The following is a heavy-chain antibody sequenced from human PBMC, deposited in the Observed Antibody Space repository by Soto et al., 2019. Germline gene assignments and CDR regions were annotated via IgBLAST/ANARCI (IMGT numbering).Heavy chain of an antibody. Sequence: GGSLRLSCAASGCTFSSYGMHWVRQAPGKGLEWVAVIWYDGSNKYYADSVKGRFTISRDNSKNTLYLQMNSLRAEDTAVYYCARDGRRCSSTSCHPNWFDPWGQGTLVTVSS. V-gene: IGHV3-33*08. CDR2: IWYDGSNK. D-gene: IGHD2-2*01. J-gene: IGHJ5*02. CDR1: GCTFSSYG. CDR3: ARDGRRCSSTSCHPNWFDP.